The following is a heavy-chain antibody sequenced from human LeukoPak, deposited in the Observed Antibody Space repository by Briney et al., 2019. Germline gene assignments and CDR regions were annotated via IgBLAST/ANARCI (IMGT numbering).Heavy chain of an antibody. Sequence: SETLSLTCAVYGGSFSGYYWSWIRQPPGKGLEWIGEINHSGSTNYNPSLKSRVTISVDTSKNQFSLKLSSVTAADTAVYYCARGRKKNSSASEKKFYYYCYMDVWGKGTTVTVSS. D-gene: IGHD6-19*01. J-gene: IGHJ6*03. CDR2: INHSGST. CDR1: GGSFSGYY. V-gene: IGHV4-34*01. CDR3: ARGRKKNSSASEKKFYYYCYMDV.